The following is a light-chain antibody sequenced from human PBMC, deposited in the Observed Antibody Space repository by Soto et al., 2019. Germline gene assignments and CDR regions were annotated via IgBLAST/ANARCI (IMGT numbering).Light chain of an antibody. CDR1: SSNIGAGYD. CDR3: QSYDSSLSGYVV. CDR2: GNI. V-gene: IGLV1-40*01. Sequence: QAVVTQPPSVSGAPGQRVTISCTGSSSNIGAGYDVHWYQQLPGTAPKLLIYGNINRPSGVPDRFSGSKSGTSASLAITGLQAEDEADYYCQSYDSSLSGYVVFGGGTQLTVL. J-gene: IGLJ2*01.